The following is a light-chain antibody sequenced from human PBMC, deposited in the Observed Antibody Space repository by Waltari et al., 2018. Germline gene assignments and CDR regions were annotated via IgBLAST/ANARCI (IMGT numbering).Light chain of an antibody. CDR1: QSVGRA. Sequence: EIVLTQSPGTLALSPGERATLSCRASQSVGRALAWYQQKPGQAPRLLIYDASSRATGISDKFSGSGSGTDFSLTISRVEPEECAVYFCQMYVRLPVTFGQGTKVEVK. CDR2: DAS. J-gene: IGKJ1*01. CDR3: QMYVRLPVT. V-gene: IGKV3-20*01.